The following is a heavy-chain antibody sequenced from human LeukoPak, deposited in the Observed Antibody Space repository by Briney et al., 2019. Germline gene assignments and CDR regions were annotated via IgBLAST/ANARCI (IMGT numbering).Heavy chain of an antibody. Sequence: GGSLRLSCAASGFTFSSYWMSWVRQAPGKGLEWVANKKEDGGEKYYVDSVKGRFTISRDNVKNSLYLQMNSLRAEDTAVYYCARGVYEFDYWGQGTLVTVSS. V-gene: IGHV3-7*01. J-gene: IGHJ4*02. D-gene: IGHD6-6*01. CDR2: KKEDGGEK. CDR1: GFTFSSYW. CDR3: ARGVYEFDY.